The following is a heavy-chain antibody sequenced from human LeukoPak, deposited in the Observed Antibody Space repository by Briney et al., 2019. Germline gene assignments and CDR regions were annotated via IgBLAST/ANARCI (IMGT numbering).Heavy chain of an antibody. CDR1: GGSISSGDYY. CDR2: IYYTGST. Sequence: NPSETLSLTCTVSGGSISSGDYYWTWIRQPPGKGLEWIGYIYYTGSTYYNPSLKSRVTISVDTSKNQFSLKLSSVTAADTAVYYCARDRFGVDTAMVSDYWGQGTQVTVSS. CDR3: ARDRFGVDTAMVSDY. J-gene: IGHJ4*02. V-gene: IGHV4-30-4*01. D-gene: IGHD5-18*01.